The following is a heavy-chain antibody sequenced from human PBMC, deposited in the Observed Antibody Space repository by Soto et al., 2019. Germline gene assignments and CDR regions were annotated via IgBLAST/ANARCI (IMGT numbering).Heavy chain of an antibody. V-gene: IGHV3-53*01. D-gene: IGHD3-10*01. CDR3: ARGGIGMVRTFDH. CDR2: IFSSGES. Sequence: PGGSLRLCCAASGFTVSSTYMSWVRQAPGKGLEWVSIIFSSGESFYADSVKGRFTISRDSSDNTVYLQMNSLKAEDTAVYYCARGGIGMVRTFDHWGQGTLVTVSS. CDR1: GFTVSSTY. J-gene: IGHJ4*02.